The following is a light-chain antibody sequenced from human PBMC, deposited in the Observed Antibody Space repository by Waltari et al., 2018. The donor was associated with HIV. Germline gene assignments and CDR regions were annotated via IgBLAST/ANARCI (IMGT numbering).Light chain of an antibody. J-gene: IGLJ1*01. Sequence: QSVLTQPPSLSRAPGQRASLSCPGTSSNHEAGYHVHRYQQLPGTPPNRLIYGNSHRPSGVPDRFSGSKSGTSASLAITGLQAEDEADYHCQSHDSSLSGYVFGAGTKVTVL. V-gene: IGLV1-40*01. CDR1: SSNHEAGYH. CDR3: QSHDSSLSGYV. CDR2: GNS.